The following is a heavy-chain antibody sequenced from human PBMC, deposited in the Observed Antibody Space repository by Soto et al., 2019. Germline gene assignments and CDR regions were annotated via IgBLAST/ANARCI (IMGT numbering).Heavy chain of an antibody. V-gene: IGHV5-10-1*01. J-gene: IGHJ6*02. CDR2: IDPSDSYT. D-gene: IGHD4-17*01. Sequence: PGESLKISCKGSGYSFTSYWVTWVRQMSGKGLEWMGRIDPSDSYTNYNPPFQGHVTISVDKSISTAYLQWSSLKASDTAMYYCARLYGGNSGMDVWGQGTTVTVSS. CDR3: ARLYGGNSGMDV. CDR1: GYSFTSYW.